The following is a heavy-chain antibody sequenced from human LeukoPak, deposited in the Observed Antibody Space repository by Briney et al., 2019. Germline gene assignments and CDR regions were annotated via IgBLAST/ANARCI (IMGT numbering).Heavy chain of an antibody. CDR3: ARNKYSPYRLYYFDY. CDR2: IYHSGST. CDR1: GGSISSSNW. V-gene: IGHV4-4*02. Sequence: SETLSLTCAVSGGSISSSNWWSWVRQPPGKGLEWIGEIYHSGSTNYNPSLKSRLTISVDTSKNQFSLKLSAVTAADTAVYYCARNKYSPYRLYYFDYWGQGTLVTVSS. J-gene: IGHJ4*02. D-gene: IGHD5-12*01.